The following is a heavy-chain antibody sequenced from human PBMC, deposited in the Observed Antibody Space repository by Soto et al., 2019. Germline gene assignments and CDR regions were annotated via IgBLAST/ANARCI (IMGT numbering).Heavy chain of an antibody. CDR1: GYTFTGYY. CDR3: ARATTNYYGSGSYSPSAYYYYYMDV. V-gene: IGHV1-2*04. CDR2: INPNSGGT. J-gene: IGHJ6*03. D-gene: IGHD3-10*01. Sequence: ASVKVSCKASGYTFTGYYMHWVRQAPGQGLEWMGWINPNSGGTNYAQKFQGWVTMTRDTSISTAYMELSRLRSDDTAVYYCARATTNYYGSGSYSPSAYYYYYMDVWGKGTTVTVSS.